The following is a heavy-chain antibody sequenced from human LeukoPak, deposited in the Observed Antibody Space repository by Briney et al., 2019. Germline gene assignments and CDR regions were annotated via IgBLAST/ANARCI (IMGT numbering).Heavy chain of an antibody. V-gene: IGHV3-23*01. CDR2: ISGSGGST. J-gene: IGHJ6*03. D-gene: IGHD6-13*01. Sequence: QPGGSLRLSCAASGFTFSSYAMSWVRQAPGKGLEWVSAISGSGGSTYYADSVKGRFTISRDNSKNMVYLQMNSLRAEDTAVYYCARDASSSWYVDYYYMDVWGKGTTVTVSS. CDR3: ARDASSSWYVDYYYMDV. CDR1: GFTFSSYA.